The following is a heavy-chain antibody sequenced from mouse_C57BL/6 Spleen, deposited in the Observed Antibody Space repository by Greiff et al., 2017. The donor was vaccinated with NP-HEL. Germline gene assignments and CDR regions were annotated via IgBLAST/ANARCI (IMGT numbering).Heavy chain of an antibody. V-gene: IGHV5-17*01. Sequence: DVMLVESGGGLVKPGGSLKLSCAASGFTFSDYGMHWVRQAPEKGLEWVAYISSGSSTIYYADTVKGRFTISRDNAKNTLFLQMTSLRSEDTAMYYCARRDVGSFAYWGQGTLVTVSA. CDR3: ARRDVGSFAY. CDR2: ISSGSSTI. D-gene: IGHD3-3*01. CDR1: GFTFSDYG. J-gene: IGHJ3*01.